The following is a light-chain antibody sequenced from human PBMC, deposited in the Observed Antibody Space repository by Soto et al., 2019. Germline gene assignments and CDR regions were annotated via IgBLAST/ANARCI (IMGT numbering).Light chain of an antibody. J-gene: IGKJ5*01. CDR2: DAS. CDR3: QQRSK. V-gene: IGKV3-11*01. CDR1: QSVSSY. Sequence: EIALTQSPATLSLSPGEGATLSCRASQSVSSYLAWYQQKPGQAPRLLIYDASNRATGIPARFSGSGSGTDFSLSISSLEPEDFAVYFCQQRSKFGHGTRLEIK.